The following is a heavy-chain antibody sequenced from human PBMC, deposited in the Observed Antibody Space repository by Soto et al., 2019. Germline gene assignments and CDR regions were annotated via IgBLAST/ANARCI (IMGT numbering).Heavy chain of an antibody. J-gene: IGHJ4*02. CDR2: SGSGGGT. D-gene: IGHD3-16*01. V-gene: IGHV3-23*01. Sequence: HPGGSLRLSCAASGFTFSSYVMSWVRQAPGMGLEWVSSSGSGGGTYYADSVKGRFTISRDNSKSSLYLQMNSLRAEDTAVYYCARRLPTSRAFDYWGQGILVTVSS. CDR1: GFTFSSYV. CDR3: ARRLPTSRAFDY.